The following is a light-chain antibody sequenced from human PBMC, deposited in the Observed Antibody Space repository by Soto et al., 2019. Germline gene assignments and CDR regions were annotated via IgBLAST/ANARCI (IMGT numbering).Light chain of an antibody. V-gene: IGKV1-39*01. CDR3: QQSYMDPIT. CDR2: DAS. Sequence: DIQITPSPSSLSASVGNRVTITCRASQSISTYLNWYQKKPGKAPNLLIYDASRLQSGVPSRFSGSGGGTDFTLSIRSVQTEDFATYFCQQSYMDPITVGQGTRREIK. J-gene: IGKJ5*01. CDR1: QSISTY.